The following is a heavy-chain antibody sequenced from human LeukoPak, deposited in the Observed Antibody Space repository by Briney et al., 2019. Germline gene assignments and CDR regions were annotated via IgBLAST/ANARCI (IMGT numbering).Heavy chain of an antibody. J-gene: IGHJ3*02. D-gene: IGHD1-26*01. V-gene: IGHV3-21*01. CDR2: IDSSSRYI. CDR1: GFTVSSNS. CDR3: ARDPTSSWETAFDI. Sequence: GGSLRLSCTVSGFTVSSNSMNWVRQAPGKGLEWVSSIDSSSRYIYYADSVKGRFTISRDNAKNSLYLQMNSLRAEDTAVYYCARDPTSSWETAFDIWGQGTMVTVSS.